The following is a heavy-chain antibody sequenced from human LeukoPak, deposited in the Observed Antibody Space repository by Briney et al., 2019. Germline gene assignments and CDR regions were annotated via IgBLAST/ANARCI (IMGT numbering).Heavy chain of an antibody. J-gene: IGHJ4*02. CDR1: GGSFSGYY. V-gene: IGHV4-34*01. Sequence: PSETLSLTCAVYGGSFSGYYWSWIRQPPGKGLEWIGEINHSGSTNYNPSLKSRVTISVDTSKNQFSLKLSSVTAADTAVYYCARGSRWLQLYYFDYWGQGTLVIVSS. D-gene: IGHD5-24*01. CDR2: INHSGST. CDR3: ARGSRWLQLYYFDY.